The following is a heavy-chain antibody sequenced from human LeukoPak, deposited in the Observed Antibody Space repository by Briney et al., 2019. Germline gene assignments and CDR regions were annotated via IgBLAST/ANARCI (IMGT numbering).Heavy chain of an antibody. Sequence: SETLSLTCTVSGDSLDITSYYWGWIRQPPGKGLQWIGSVYYSGSTYYNPSLKSRVTISVDTSKNQLSLKLSSVTAADTAVYYCARDRVRGLIIHWFDPWGQGTLVTVSS. CDR2: VYYSGST. V-gene: IGHV4-39*02. CDR3: ARDRVRGLIIHWFDP. D-gene: IGHD3-10*01. J-gene: IGHJ5*02. CDR1: GDSLDITSYY.